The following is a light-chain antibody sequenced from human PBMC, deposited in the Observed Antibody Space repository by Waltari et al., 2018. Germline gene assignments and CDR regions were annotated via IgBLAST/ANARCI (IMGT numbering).Light chain of an antibody. CDR2: GAS. V-gene: IGKV3-15*01. CDR3: QQYNNWPPFT. CDR1: QRVSSN. Sequence: EIVMTQSPATLSVSPGERATLSCRASQRVSSNLAWYQQKPGQAPRLLIYGASTRATGIPARFSGSGSWTEFTLTISSLQSEDFAVYYCQQYNNWPPFTFGPGTKVDIK. J-gene: IGKJ3*01.